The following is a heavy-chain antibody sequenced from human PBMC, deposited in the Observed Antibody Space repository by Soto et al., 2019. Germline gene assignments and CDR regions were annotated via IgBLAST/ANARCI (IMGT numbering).Heavy chain of an antibody. Sequence: ASVKVSCKASGYTFTSYAMHWVRQAPGQRLEWMGWINAGNGNTKYSQKLQGRVTITRDTSASTAYMELSSLRSEDTAVYYCASSYSGYDLNYYYGMDVWGQGTTVTVSS. CDR2: INAGNGNT. CDR1: GYTFTSYA. D-gene: IGHD5-12*01. V-gene: IGHV1-3*01. J-gene: IGHJ6*02. CDR3: ASSYSGYDLNYYYGMDV.